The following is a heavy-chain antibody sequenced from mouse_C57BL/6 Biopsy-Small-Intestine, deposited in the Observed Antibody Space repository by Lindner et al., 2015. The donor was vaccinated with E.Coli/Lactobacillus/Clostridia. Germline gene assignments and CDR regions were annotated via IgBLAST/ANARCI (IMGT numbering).Heavy chain of an antibody. V-gene: IGHV1-54*01. Sequence: VQLQESGAELVRPGTSVKVSCKASRYVFTNYLIEWVKQRPGQGLEWIGVISPGSGGTNFNEKFKGKATLTADISSSTAYMQLSNLTSEDSAVYFCVCLHYTGFNYEYSDYWGQGTALTVSS. J-gene: IGHJ2*01. D-gene: IGHD1-2*01. CDR1: RYVFTNYL. CDR3: VCLHYTGFNYEYSDY. CDR2: ISPGSGGT.